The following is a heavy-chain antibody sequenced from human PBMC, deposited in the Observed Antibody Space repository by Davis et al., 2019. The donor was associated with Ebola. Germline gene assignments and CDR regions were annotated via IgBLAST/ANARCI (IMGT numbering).Heavy chain of an antibody. CDR2: ISYDGSNK. J-gene: IGHJ4*02. CDR1: GFTFSSYG. D-gene: IGHD3-10*01. Sequence: GGSLRLSCAASGFTFSSYGMHWVRQAPGKGLEWVAVISYDGSNKYYADSVKGRFTISRDSSGSTLYLQMNSLRAHDTAVYYCAGRTFGSASFWGQGTLVTVSS. CDR3: AGRTFGSASF. V-gene: IGHV3-30*03.